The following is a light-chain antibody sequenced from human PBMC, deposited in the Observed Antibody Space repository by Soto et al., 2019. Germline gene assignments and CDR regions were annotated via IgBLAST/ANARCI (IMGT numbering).Light chain of an antibody. Sequence: DIQMTQSPSSLSASVGDRVTITCRASVSIVQYLSWYLQQPGRASKLLTYGQFSLQGGVPPRFSGSGSGADYTLPITGLQPEDFATYYCHQTCAVPWTFGQGTRVEIK. J-gene: IGKJ1*01. CDR2: GQF. CDR3: HQTCAVPWT. V-gene: IGKV1-39*01. CDR1: VSIVQY.